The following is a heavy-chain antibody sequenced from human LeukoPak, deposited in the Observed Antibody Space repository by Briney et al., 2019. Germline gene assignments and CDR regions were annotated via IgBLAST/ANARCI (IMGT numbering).Heavy chain of an antibody. CDR3: VRGFDY. Sequence: GGSLRLSCAASGFTFSSYGMHWVRQAPGKGLEWVAFIRYDGSNKYYADSVKGRFTISRDNAKSTVYLQMNSLRAEDTAVYYCVRGFDYWGQGTLVTVSS. CDR2: IRYDGSNK. J-gene: IGHJ4*02. CDR1: GFTFSSYG. V-gene: IGHV3-30*02.